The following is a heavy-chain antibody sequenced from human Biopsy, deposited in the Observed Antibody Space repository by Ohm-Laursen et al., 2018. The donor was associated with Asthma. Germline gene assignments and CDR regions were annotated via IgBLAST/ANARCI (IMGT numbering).Heavy chain of an antibody. CDR1: GGSFSNFA. CDR2: LIPVLGTS. Sequence: GASVKVSCKASGGSFSNFAFSWVRQAPGQGLEWMGGLIPVLGTSDHAQMFEGRVTITADESTSTAYMELSSLSSEDTAVYYCARGYSGSDRIVYYYSGLEVWGQGTTVTVSS. D-gene: IGHD5-12*01. V-gene: IGHV1-69*13. CDR3: ARGYSGSDRIVYYYSGLEV. J-gene: IGHJ6*02.